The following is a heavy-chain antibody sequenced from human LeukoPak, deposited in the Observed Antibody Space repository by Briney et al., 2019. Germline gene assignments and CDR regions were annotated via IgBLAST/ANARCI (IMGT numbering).Heavy chain of an antibody. V-gene: IGHV1-69*05. CDR1: GGTFSSYA. D-gene: IGHD3-22*01. J-gene: IGHJ4*02. CDR2: IIPIFGTA. Sequence: ASVKVSCKAPGGTFSSYAISWVRQAPGQGLEWMGGIIPIFGTANYAQKFQGRVTITTDESTSTAYMELSSLRSEDTAVYYCAVATYYYDSSGSPFDYWGQGTLVTVSP. CDR3: AVATYYYDSSGSPFDY.